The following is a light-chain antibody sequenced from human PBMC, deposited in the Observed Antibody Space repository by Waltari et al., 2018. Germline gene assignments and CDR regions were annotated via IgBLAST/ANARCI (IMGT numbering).Light chain of an antibody. V-gene: IGKV1-33*01. J-gene: IGKJ4*01. Sequence: DIQMTQSPSFLSASVGDRVTITCLASQGINNYLSWYQQKPGKAPKRLIYYASSLESGGPSRFSGSGSGTDYTLTISSLQPEDIATYYCQQYDNFPLTFGGGTKVEIK. CDR1: QGINNY. CDR3: QQYDNFPLT. CDR2: YAS.